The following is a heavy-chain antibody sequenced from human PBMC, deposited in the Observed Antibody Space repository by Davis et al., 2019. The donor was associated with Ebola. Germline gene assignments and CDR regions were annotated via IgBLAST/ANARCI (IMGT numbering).Heavy chain of an antibody. CDR2: IYFGDSDT. V-gene: IGHV5-51*01. J-gene: IGHJ4*02. CDR3: ARQEDYLYNY. Sequence: PGGSLRLSCKASGYSSNSYWIAWVRQMPGKGLEWMGIIYFGDSDTRYSPSFQGQVTISADTSINTAYLQWSSLKASDTAMYYCARQEDYLYNYWGQGTLVTVSS. D-gene: IGHD5-24*01. CDR1: GYSSNSYW.